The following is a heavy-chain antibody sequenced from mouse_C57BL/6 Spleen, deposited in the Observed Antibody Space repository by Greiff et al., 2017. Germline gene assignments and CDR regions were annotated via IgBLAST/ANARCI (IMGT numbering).Heavy chain of an antibody. CDR1: GFNIKDDY. D-gene: IGHD2-3*01. Sequence: EVKLQESGAELVRPGASVKLSCTASGFNIKDDYMHWVKQRPEQGLEWIGWIDPENGDTEYASKFQGKATITTDTSSNTAYLQLSSLTSEDTAVYYCTRRDDLDYWGQGTTLTVSS. J-gene: IGHJ2*01. V-gene: IGHV14-4*01. CDR3: TRRDDLDY. CDR2: IDPENGDT.